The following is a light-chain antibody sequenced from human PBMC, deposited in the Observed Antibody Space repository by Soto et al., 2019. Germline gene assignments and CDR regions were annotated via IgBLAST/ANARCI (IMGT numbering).Light chain of an antibody. J-gene: IGKJ5*01. CDR3: QQYSKWPIT. Sequence: EIVMTQSACTLALSPRESATLSCRASQSVNSNYLAWYQQHPGQPPRLLIYGISTRATGIPARFSGSGSGTEFSLTISSLQSEDFAVYYCQQYSKWPITFGQGARLEVK. CDR1: QSVNSN. V-gene: IGKV3-15*01. CDR2: GIS.